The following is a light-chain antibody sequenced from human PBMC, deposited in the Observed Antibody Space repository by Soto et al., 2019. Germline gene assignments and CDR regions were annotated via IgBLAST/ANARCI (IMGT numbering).Light chain of an antibody. CDR3: QQYNKWPPWT. CDR2: GQX. V-gene: IGKV3-15*01. Sequence: EIVMTQSPATLTLSPGERATLSXRALHSVIKNLSWYQQKAGQXPRILXXGQXTRATGIPARFIGSGSGKEFTLTISSLQSEYFSVYYCQQYNKWPPWTFGQGTKVDIK. CDR1: HSVIKN. J-gene: IGKJ1*01.